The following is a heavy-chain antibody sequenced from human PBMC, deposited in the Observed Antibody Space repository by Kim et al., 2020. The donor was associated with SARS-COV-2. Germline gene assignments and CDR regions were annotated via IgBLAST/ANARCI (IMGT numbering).Heavy chain of an antibody. Sequence: GGSLRLSCAASGFTFSSYGMHWVRQAPGKGLEWVAVISYDGSNKYYADSVKGRFTISRDNSKNTLYLQMNSLGAEDTAVYYCAKGSGSSWYWYYYGMDVWGQGTTVTVSS. CDR2: ISYDGSNK. J-gene: IGHJ6*02. V-gene: IGHV3-30*18. CDR3: AKGSGSSWYWYYYGMDV. CDR1: GFTFSSYG. D-gene: IGHD6-13*01.